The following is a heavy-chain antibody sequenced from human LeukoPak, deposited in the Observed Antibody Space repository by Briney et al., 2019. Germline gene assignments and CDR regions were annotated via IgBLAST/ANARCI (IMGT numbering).Heavy chain of an antibody. CDR1: GGSISSYY. J-gene: IGHJ3*02. V-gene: IGHV4-59*08. CDR2: IYYSGST. D-gene: IGHD4-17*01. Sequence: SETLSLTCTVSGGSISSYYWSWIRQPPGKGLEWIGYIYYSGSTNYNPSLKSRVTISVDTSKNQFSLKLSSVTAADTAVYYCARLETVTTKGAFDIWGQGTMVTVSS. CDR3: ARLETVTTKGAFDI.